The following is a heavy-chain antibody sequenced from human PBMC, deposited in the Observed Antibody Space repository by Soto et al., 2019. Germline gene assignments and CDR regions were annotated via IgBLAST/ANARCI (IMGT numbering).Heavy chain of an antibody. V-gene: IGHV3-33*01. CDR2: IWYDGSNK. D-gene: IGHD3-10*01. J-gene: IGHJ5*02. CDR3: ARAKVLWFGEPPFDP. Sequence: PGGSLRLSCAASGFTFSSYGMHWVRQAPGKGLEWVAVIWYDGSNKYYADSVKGRFTISRDNSKNTLYLQMNSLRAEDTAVYYCARAKVLWFGEPPFDPWGQGTLVTVSS. CDR1: GFTFSSYG.